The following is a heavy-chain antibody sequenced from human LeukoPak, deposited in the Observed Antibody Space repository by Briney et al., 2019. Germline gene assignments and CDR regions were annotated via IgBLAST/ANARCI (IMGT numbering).Heavy chain of an antibody. Sequence: ASVKVSCKASGYTFTSYGISWVRQAPGQGLEWMGWISAYNGNTNYAQKLQGRVTMTTDTSTSTAYMELRSLRSDDTAVYYCAREPYDILTGYLGSRFDPWGQGTLVTVSS. V-gene: IGHV1-18*04. CDR2: ISAYNGNT. J-gene: IGHJ5*02. CDR1: GYTFTSYG. D-gene: IGHD3-9*01. CDR3: AREPYDILTGYLGSRFDP.